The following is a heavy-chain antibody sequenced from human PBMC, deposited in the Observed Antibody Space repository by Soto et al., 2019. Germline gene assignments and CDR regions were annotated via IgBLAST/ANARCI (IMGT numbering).Heavy chain of an antibody. CDR3: AKTGDSSSYNCFDP. D-gene: IGHD3-22*01. Sequence: GGSLRLSCAAYGFTFSSYAMSWVRQAPGKGLEWVSTFSSVGGGTYYADSVKGRFTISRDNSKNTLYLQMNSLRAEDTALYHCAKTGDSSSYNCFDPWGRGTLVTVSS. J-gene: IGHJ5*02. CDR1: GFTFSSYA. CDR2: FSSVGGGT. V-gene: IGHV3-23*01.